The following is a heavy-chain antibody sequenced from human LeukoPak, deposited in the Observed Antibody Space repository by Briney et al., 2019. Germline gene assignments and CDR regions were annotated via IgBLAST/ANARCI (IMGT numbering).Heavy chain of an antibody. J-gene: IGHJ6*02. D-gene: IGHD3-3*01. CDR3: ARGRNTIFGVGGIGYCMDV. V-gene: IGHV1-46*01. CDR2: INPSGGFT. CDR1: GYTFSSHY. Sequence: ASVKVSCKASGYTFSSHYMHRVRQAPGQGLEWMGVINPSGGFTSYAQKLQDRVTLTRDTSTTTVYMQLSSLRSEDTAVYYCARGRNTIFGVGGIGYCMDVWGQGTTVTVSS.